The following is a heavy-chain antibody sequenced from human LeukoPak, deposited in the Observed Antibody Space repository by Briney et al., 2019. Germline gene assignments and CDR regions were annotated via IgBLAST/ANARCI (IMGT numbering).Heavy chain of an antibody. CDR2: ISSSGSTI. V-gene: IGHV3-11*01. D-gene: IGHD3-10*01. CDR3: ARDLDITMFRGVKR. CDR1: GFTFSDYY. J-gene: IGHJ4*02. Sequence: GGSLTLSCAVSGFTFSDYYMSWLRQAPGKGLEWVSYISSSGSTIYYADSVKGRFTISRENAKNSLYLQKNSLRAEDTAGYYCARDLDITMFRGVKRWGQGTLVTVSS.